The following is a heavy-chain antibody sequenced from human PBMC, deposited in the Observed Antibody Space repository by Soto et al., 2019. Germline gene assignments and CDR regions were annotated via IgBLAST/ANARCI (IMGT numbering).Heavy chain of an antibody. CDR3: ARDGSGYDFWSGPYFFDY. CDR1: GGSISTYY. CDR2: IYYNGRT. Sequence: QVQLQESGPGLVKPSETLSLTCTVSGGSISTYYWSWIRQPPGKGLEWIGYIYYNGRTNYNPSLESRVTISLDTSKSQFSLKLSSVSAADTAVYYCARDGSGYDFWSGPYFFDYWGPGTVVTVSS. J-gene: IGHJ4*02. D-gene: IGHD3-3*01. V-gene: IGHV4-59*01.